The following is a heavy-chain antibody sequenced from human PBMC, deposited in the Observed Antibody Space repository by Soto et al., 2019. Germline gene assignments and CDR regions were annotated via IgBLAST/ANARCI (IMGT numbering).Heavy chain of an antibody. D-gene: IGHD6-13*01. J-gene: IGHJ6*03. V-gene: IGHV5-51*01. CDR2: IYPGDSGT. CDR1: GYSFTTYW. Sequence: PGESLKISCEGSGYSFTTYWIAWVRQMPWKGLEWMGIIYPGDSGTRYSPSFQGQVTISADKSISTAYLQWSSLKASDSAMYYWARTRTSSIYYDRDVGGKGTRVTFPS. CDR3: ARTRTSSIYYDRDV.